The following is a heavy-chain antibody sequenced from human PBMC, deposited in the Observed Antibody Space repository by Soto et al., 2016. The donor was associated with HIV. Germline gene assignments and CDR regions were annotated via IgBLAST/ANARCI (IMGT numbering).Heavy chain of an antibody. CDR1: GFSFSNYA. J-gene: IGHJ4*02. CDR2: ISGSGGST. CDR3: AKAVRGAPTENRYYFDY. Sequence: EVQLLESGGGLVQPGKSLRLSCVASGFSFSNYAMTWVRQAPGKGLEWVSSISGSGGSTYYADSGKGRFTISRDNSKNTVYLQMNRLRAEDTAIYYCAKAVRGAPTENRYYFDYWGQGILVTVSS. D-gene: IGHD3-10*01. V-gene: IGHV3-23*01.